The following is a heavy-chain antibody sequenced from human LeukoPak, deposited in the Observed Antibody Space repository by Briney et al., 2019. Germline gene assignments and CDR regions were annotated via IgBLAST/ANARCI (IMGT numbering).Heavy chain of an antibody. J-gene: IGHJ6*03. D-gene: IGHD3-22*01. Sequence: PGRSLRLSCAASGFTFSRYSMNWVRQAPGEGLEWVASISSTSTFIYSADSVKGRFTISRDTAKNSLFLQMNSLRAEDTAIYYCARDYFDSSDYPQTYYYYYMDVWGKGTTVTVSS. CDR1: GFTFSRYS. CDR2: ISSTSTFI. V-gene: IGHV3-21*01. CDR3: ARDYFDSSDYPQTYYYYYMDV.